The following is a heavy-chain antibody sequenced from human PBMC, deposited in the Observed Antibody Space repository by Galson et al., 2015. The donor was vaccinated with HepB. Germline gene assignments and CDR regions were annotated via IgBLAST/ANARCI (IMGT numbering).Heavy chain of an antibody. V-gene: IGHV1-46*01. CDR3: ARDWGFAGLGELGDY. Sequence: SVKVSCKASGYTFTSYYMHWVRQAPGQGLEWMGIINPSGGSTSYAQKFQGRVTMTRDTSTSTVYMELSSLRSEDTAVYYCARDWGFAGLGELGDYWGQGTLVTVSS. CDR1: GYTFTSYY. J-gene: IGHJ4*02. D-gene: IGHD3-16*01. CDR2: INPSGGST.